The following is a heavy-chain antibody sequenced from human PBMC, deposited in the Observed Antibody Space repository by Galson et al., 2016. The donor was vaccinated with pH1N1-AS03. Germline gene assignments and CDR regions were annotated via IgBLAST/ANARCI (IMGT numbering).Heavy chain of an antibody. J-gene: IGHJ4*02. V-gene: IGHV3-23*01. D-gene: IGHD4-17*01. CDR3: ANRGDTLGFFES. CDR2: ISGLGEST. CDR1: GFSLSNYA. Sequence: SLRLSCAASGFSLSNYAMIWVRQAPGKGLEWVSTISGLGESTKYADSVKGRFTISRDNSKNTVNLHMNSLRVEDAAVYYCANRGDTLGFFESWGQGTLVTVSS.